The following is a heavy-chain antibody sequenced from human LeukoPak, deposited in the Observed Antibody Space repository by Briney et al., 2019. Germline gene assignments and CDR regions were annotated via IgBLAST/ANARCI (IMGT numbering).Heavy chain of an antibody. V-gene: IGHV4-38-2*02. J-gene: IGHJ4*02. CDR2: IYHSGST. D-gene: IGHD3-22*01. CDR1: GYSISSGYY. Sequence: PSETLSLTCTVSGYSISSGYYWGWIRQPPGKRLEWIGSIYHSGSTYYNPSLKSRVTISVDTSKNQFSLKLSSVTAADTAVYYCARVMSGRTYYYDSSGYYGYYFDYWGQGTLVTVSS. CDR3: ARVMSGRTYYYDSSGYYGYYFDY.